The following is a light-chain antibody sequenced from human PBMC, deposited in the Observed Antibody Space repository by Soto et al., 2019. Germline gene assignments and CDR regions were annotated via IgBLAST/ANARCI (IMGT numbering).Light chain of an antibody. CDR2: LGY. CDR1: QSLLHSNGYNY. V-gene: IGKV2-28*01. J-gene: IGKJ4*01. CDR3: MQALQTPLT. Sequence: DIVMTQSPLSLPVTPGEPASISRRSSQSLLHSNGYNYLDWYLQKPGQSPQLLIYLGYNRASGVPDRFSGSGSGTDFTLKISRVEAEDVGVYYCMQALQTPLTFGGGTKVEIK.